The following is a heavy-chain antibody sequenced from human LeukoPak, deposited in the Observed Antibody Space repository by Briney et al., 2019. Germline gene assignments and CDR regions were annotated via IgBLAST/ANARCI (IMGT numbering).Heavy chain of an antibody. CDR3: ARDGRRAVAVDAFDI. CDR1: GFTFSSYA. J-gene: IGHJ3*02. CDR2: ISSSSSYI. Sequence: PGGSLRLSCAASGFTFSSYAISWFRQAPGKGLEWVSSISSSSSYIYYADSVKGRFTISRDNAKNSLYLQMNSLRAEDTAVYYCARDGRRAVAVDAFDIWGQGTMVTVSS. D-gene: IGHD6-19*01. V-gene: IGHV3-21*01.